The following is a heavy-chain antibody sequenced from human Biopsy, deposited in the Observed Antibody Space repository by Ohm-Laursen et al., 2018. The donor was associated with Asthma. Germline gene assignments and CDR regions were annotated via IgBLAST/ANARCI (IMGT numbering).Heavy chain of an antibody. J-gene: IGHJ3*01. CDR2: VNTGKGDT. D-gene: IGHD3-9*01. Sequence: GASVKVSCKASGYNFISFAIHWVRQAPGQRLEWMGWVNTGKGDTKYSQKFQGRVTITRDTSASTAYMELRSPRSEDTATYYCARTYYDFLTGQVKDVFGVWGQGTMVTVSS. CDR1: GYNFISFA. CDR3: ARTYYDFLTGQVKDVFGV. V-gene: IGHV1-3*04.